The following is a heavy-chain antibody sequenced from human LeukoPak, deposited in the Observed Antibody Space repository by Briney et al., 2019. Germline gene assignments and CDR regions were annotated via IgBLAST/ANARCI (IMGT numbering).Heavy chain of an antibody. CDR2: INHSGST. CDR1: GFTFSSYN. CDR3: AIWAGDYVWGSYSFDY. D-gene: IGHD3-16*01. Sequence: GSLRLSCAASGFTFSSYNMNWVRQAPGKGLEWIGEINHSGSTNYNPSLKSRVTISVDTSKNQFSLKLSSVTAADTAVYYCAIWAGDYVWGSYSFDYWGQGTLVTVSS. V-gene: IGHV4-34*08. J-gene: IGHJ4*02.